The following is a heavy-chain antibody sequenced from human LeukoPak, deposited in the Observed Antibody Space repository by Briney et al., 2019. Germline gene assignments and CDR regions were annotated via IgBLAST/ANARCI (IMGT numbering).Heavy chain of an antibody. CDR3: ARLAGPAHLDY. CDR2: IYYSGST. D-gene: IGHD2-2*01. V-gene: IGHV4-39*01. CDR1: GGSISSSSYY. Sequence: PSETLSLTCTVSGGSISSSSYYWGWIRQPPGKGLEWIGSIYYSGSTYYNPSLKSRVTISVDTSKNQFSLKLSSVTAADTAVYYCARLAGPAHLDYWGQGTLVTVSS. J-gene: IGHJ4*02.